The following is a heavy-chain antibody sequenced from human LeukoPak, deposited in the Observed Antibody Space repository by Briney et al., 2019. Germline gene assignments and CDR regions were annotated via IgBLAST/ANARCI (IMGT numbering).Heavy chain of an antibody. Sequence: GARGLYCATSGVTGRGAWMGCVRQVPGQRLEWVAHINHEGGGIQYVDSVKGRFTISRDNAKGSVYLQMNSLRAEDTAIYHCATYINWVAGDVWGQGTTVIVSS. V-gene: IGHV3-7*01. CDR2: INHEGGGI. J-gene: IGHJ6*02. D-gene: IGHD1-1*01. CDR1: GVTGRGAW. CDR3: ATYINWVAGDV.